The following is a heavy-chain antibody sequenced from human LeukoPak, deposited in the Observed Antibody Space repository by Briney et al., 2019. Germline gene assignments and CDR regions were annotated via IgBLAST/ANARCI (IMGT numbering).Heavy chain of an antibody. J-gene: IGHJ6*03. CDR1: GYTFTGYY. Sequence: ASVKVSCKASGYTFTGYYMHWVRQAPGQGLEWMGWINPNSGGTNYAQKFQGRVTMTRDTSISTAYMELSRLRSDDTAVYYCARELQGKAAAGIWDYYYYYYMDVWGKGTTVTVSS. CDR2: INPNSGGT. CDR3: ARELQGKAAAGIWDYYYYYYMDV. D-gene: IGHD6-13*01. V-gene: IGHV1-2*02.